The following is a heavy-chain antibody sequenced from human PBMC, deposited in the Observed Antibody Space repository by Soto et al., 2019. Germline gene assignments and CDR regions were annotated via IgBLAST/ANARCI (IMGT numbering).Heavy chain of an antibody. Sequence: QVQLVQSGAEVKKPGSSVKVSCKASGGTFSSYAISWVRQAPGQGLEWMGGIIPISETTTYAQKFQGRVTMTADEPKSTAYMELSSLRSEDTAVYYCARSQGSSTSLEIYYYYYYGMDVWGQGTTVTVSS. V-gene: IGHV1-69*01. CDR3: ARSQGSSTSLEIYYYYYYGMDV. J-gene: IGHJ6*02. D-gene: IGHD2-2*01. CDR2: IIPISETT. CDR1: GGTFSSYA.